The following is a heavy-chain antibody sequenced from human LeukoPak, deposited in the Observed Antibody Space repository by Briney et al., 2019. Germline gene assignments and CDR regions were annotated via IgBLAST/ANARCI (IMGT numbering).Heavy chain of an antibody. J-gene: IGHJ4*02. V-gene: IGHV3-30*02. D-gene: IGHD6-13*01. Sequence: GGSLRLSCAASGFTFRTSGMHWVRQAPGKGLEWVAFLQYDGSSKYYADSVKGRFTLSRDNSKNTLYLQMNSLRAEDTAVYYCANVAAAGDYWGQGTLVTVSS. CDR1: GFTFRTSG. CDR3: ANVAAAGDY. CDR2: LQYDGSSK.